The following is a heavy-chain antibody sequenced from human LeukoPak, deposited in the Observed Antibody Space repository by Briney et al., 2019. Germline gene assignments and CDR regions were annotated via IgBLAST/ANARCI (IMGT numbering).Heavy chain of an antibody. CDR2: MSYDGSNK. D-gene: IGHD6-13*01. J-gene: IGHJ1*01. CDR3: AKWDSTWHFQH. Sequence: GRSLRLSCAASGFTFSSYGMHWVRQAPGKGLEWVAVMSYDGSNKYYADSVKGRFTISRDNSKNTLYLQMSSLRAEDTAVYYCAKWDSTWHFQHWGQGTLVTVSS. V-gene: IGHV3-30*18. CDR1: GFTFSSYG.